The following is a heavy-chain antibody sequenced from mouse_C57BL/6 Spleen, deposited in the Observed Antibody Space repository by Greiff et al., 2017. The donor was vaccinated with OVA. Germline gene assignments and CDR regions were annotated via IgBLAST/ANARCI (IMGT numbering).Heavy chain of an antibody. CDR3: ARLITTVWYFDV. Sequence: EVKVVESGGGLVQPGGSMKLSCAASGFTFSDAWMDWVRQSPEKGLEWVAEIRNKANNHATYYAESVKGRFTISRDDSKSSVYLQMNSLRAEDTGIYYCARLITTVWYFDVWGTGTTVTVSS. CDR2: IRNKANNHAT. V-gene: IGHV6-6*01. CDR1: GFTFSDAW. D-gene: IGHD1-1*01. J-gene: IGHJ1*03.